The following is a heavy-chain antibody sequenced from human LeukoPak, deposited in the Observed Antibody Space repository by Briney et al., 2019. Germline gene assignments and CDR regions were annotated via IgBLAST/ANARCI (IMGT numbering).Heavy chain of an antibody. Sequence: SQTLSLTCTVSGGSISSGDYCWSWIRQSPGKGLEWIGYSYYSGSTYYNPSLKSRVTISVDTSKNQFSLKLSSVTVADTAVYYCARGRWPPLPTYWGQGTLVTVSS. CDR2: SYYSGST. V-gene: IGHV4-30-4*01. CDR1: GGSISSGDYC. D-gene: IGHD5-24*01. J-gene: IGHJ4*02. CDR3: ARGRWPPLPTY.